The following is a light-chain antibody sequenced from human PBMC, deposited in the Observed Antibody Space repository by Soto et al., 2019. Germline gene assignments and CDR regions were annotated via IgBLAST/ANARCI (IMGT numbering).Light chain of an antibody. V-gene: IGLV1-40*01. CDR1: SSNIGAGYD. J-gene: IGLJ1*01. CDR2: DNT. Sequence: QLVLTQPPSVSGAPGQRVTISCTGSSSNIGAGYDVHWYRQLPGTAPKLLIYDNTNRASGVPDRFSGSKSGTSASLAITGLQAEDEADYYCQSSDSSLSGSKVFGTGTKLTVL. CDR3: QSSDSSLSGSKV.